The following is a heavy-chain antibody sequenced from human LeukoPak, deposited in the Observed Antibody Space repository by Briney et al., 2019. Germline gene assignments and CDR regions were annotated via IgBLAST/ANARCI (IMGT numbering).Heavy chain of an antibody. CDR1: GFTVSSNY. CDR2: IYSGGST. J-gene: IGHJ4*02. CDR3: AKDWYYDFWSGYPY. D-gene: IGHD3-3*01. V-gene: IGHV3-53*01. Sequence: PGGSLRLSCAASGFTVSSNYMSWVRQAPGKGLEWVSVIYSGGSTYYADSVKGRFTISRDNSKNTLYLQMNSLRAEDTAVYYCAKDWYYDFWSGYPYWGQGTLVTVSS.